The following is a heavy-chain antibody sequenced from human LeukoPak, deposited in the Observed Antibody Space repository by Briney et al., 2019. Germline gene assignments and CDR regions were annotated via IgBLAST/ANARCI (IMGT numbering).Heavy chain of an antibody. Sequence: GGSLRLSCAASGFTFSNYWMHWVRQVPGKGLVWVSLINPDGSITNYADSVKGRFTISRDNAKNTPYLQMNSLRAEDTALYYCAKDLHYGSADYWGQGTLVTVSS. D-gene: IGHD3-10*01. J-gene: IGHJ4*02. V-gene: IGHV3-74*01. CDR2: INPDGSIT. CDR3: AKDLHYGSADY. CDR1: GFTFSNYW.